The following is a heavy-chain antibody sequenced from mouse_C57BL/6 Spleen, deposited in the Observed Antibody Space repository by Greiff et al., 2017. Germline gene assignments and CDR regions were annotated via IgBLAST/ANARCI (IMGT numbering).Heavy chain of an antibody. CDR1: GFTFSSYG. D-gene: IGHD1-1*01. CDR2: ISSGGSYT. V-gene: IGHV5-6*01. Sequence: EVQLVESGGDLVKPGGSLKLSCAASGFTFSSYGMSWVRQTPDKRLEWVATISSGGSYTYYPDSVKGRFTIPRDNAKNTLYLQMSSLKSEDTAMYYCARQGNYGSIYYYAMDCWGQGTSVTVSS. J-gene: IGHJ4*01. CDR3: ARQGNYGSIYYYAMDC.